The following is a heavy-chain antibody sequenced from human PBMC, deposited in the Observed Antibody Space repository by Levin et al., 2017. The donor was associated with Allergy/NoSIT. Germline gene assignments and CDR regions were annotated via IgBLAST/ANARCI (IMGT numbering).Heavy chain of an antibody. D-gene: IGHD2-15*01. CDR2: IKYDGSET. V-gene: IGHV3-7*01. CDR3: ARLRYESGTSYYAYYGMDV. CDR1: GFIFTNYW. J-gene: IGHJ6*02. Sequence: GGSLRLSCAASGFIFTNYWMTWVRQAPGKGLEWVANIKYDGSETLYVDSVKGRFTISRDNAKNSLFLQVNSLRAEDSAVFYCARLRYESGTSYYAYYGMDVWGQGTTVTVSS.